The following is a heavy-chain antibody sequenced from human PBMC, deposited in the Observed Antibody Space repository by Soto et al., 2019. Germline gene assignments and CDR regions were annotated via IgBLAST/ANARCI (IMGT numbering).Heavy chain of an antibody. D-gene: IGHD1-26*01. CDR3: AKDSISDRETFNFDS. CDR2: INPNSGGT. Sequence: GASVKVSCKASGDTFTGYYMHWVRQAPGQGLEWMGWINPNSGGTNYAQKFQGWVTMTRDTSISTAYMELSRLRSDDTAVYYCAKDSISDRETFNFDSWGQGTLVTVSS. V-gene: IGHV1-2*04. CDR1: GDTFTGYY. J-gene: IGHJ4*02.